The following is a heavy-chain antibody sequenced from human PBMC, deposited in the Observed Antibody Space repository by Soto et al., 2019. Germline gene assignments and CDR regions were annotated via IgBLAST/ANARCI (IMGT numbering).Heavy chain of an antibody. V-gene: IGHV3-23*01. CDR3: AKDQTGGFWSGNFDY. D-gene: IGHD3-3*01. J-gene: IGHJ4*02. CDR1: GFTFSSYA. CDR2: ISGSGGST. Sequence: GGSLRLSCAASGFTFSSYAMSWVRQAPGKGLEWVSAISGSGGSTYYADSVKGRFTTSRDNSKNTLYLQMNSLRAEDTAVYYCAKDQTGGFWSGNFDYWGQGTLVTVSS.